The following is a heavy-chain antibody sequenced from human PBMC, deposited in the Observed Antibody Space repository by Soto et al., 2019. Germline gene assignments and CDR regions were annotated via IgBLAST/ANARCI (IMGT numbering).Heavy chain of an antibody. CDR3: ARFQQLPGLLLFGAEKELGAFDL. CDR1: GYTFTSYG. CDR2: ISAYNGNR. D-gene: IGHD3-10*01. V-gene: IGHV1-18*01. Sequence: QVQLVQSGAEVKKPGASVKVSCKASGYTFTSYGISWVRQAPGQGRGWMGWISAYNGNRNDAQKLKGRVNMTTDTSTSPAYMELRSLRSDDTAVYYGARFQQLPGLLLFGAEKELGAFDLWGQGKMVTVSS. J-gene: IGHJ3*01.